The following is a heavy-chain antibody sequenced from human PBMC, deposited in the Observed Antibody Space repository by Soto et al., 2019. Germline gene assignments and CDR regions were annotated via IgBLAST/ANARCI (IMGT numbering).Heavy chain of an antibody. D-gene: IGHD6-19*01. CDR1: GGSISSSSYY. Sequence: QSQTLSLTCTVSGGSISSSSYYWGWIRQPPGKGLEWIGSIYYSGSTYYNPSLKSRVTISVDTSKNQFSLKLSSVTAADTAVYYCARHGRGSGWYRYFDLWGRGTLVTVSS. CDR2: IYYSGST. CDR3: ARHGRGSGWYRYFDL. V-gene: IGHV4-39*01. J-gene: IGHJ2*01.